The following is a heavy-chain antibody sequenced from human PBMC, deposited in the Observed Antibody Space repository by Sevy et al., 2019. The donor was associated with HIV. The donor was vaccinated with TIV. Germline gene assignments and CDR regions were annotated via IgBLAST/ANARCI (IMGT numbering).Heavy chain of an antibody. CDR1: GFTFSSYG. J-gene: IGHJ4*02. V-gene: IGHV3-33*01. CDR3: ARGPDRLLYYFDY. CDR2: IWYDGSNK. Sequence: GGSLRLSCAASGFTFSSYGMHWVRQAPGKGLEWVAVIWYDGSNKYYADSVKGRFTISRDNSKNTLYLQMNSLRAEDTAVYYCARGPDRLLYYFDYWGQGTLVTVS.